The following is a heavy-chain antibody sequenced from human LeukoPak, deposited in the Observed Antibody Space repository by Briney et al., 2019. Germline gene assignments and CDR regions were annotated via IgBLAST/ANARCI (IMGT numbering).Heavy chain of an antibody. CDR2: ISSIGSTI. J-gene: IGHJ1*01. Sequence: GGSLRLSCAASGFTSSSYEMNWVPQAPGKGLEWVSYISSIGSTIYYADSVKGRFTISRDNAKNSLYLQMNSLRAEDTAVYYCARDPSADYDSSGSHGYFQHWGQGTLVTVSS. CDR1: GFTSSSYE. CDR3: ARDPSADYDSSGSHGYFQH. D-gene: IGHD3-22*01. V-gene: IGHV3-48*03.